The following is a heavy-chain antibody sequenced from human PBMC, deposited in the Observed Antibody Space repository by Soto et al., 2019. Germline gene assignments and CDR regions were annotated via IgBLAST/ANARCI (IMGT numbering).Heavy chain of an antibody. CDR2: IYYSGST. Sequence: PSETLSLTCTFSGGSISSYYWSLIRQPPGKGLEWIGYIYYSGSTNYNPSLKSRVTISVDTSKNQFSLKLSSVTAADTAVYYCARAFGEVRGVIITLTAFDIWGQGTMVTVSS. CDR3: ARAFGEVRGVIITLTAFDI. D-gene: IGHD3-10*01. J-gene: IGHJ3*02. CDR1: GGSISSYY. V-gene: IGHV4-59*01.